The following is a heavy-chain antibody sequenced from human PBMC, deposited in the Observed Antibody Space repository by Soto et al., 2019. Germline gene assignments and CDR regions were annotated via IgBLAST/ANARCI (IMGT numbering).Heavy chain of an antibody. CDR1: GYTFTDYY. CDR2: INPNNGVT. CDR3: ARGALTVANWFDP. Sequence: VQLLESGAEVKKPGASVKVSCKASGYTFTDYYMNWVRQAPGQGLEWMGWINPNNGVTNYAQKFQGRVTMTRDTSISTAYMDLSRLRSDDTALYYCARGALTVANWFDPWGQGTQVTVSS. V-gene: IGHV1-2*02. J-gene: IGHJ5*02. D-gene: IGHD6-19*01.